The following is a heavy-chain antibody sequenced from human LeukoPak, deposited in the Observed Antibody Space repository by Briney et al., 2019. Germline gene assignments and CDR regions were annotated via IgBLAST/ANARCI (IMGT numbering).Heavy chain of an antibody. CDR2: IYYSGST. CDR3: ARLRRRSIAVAGSFDY. V-gene: IGHV4-59*01. J-gene: IGHJ4*02. D-gene: IGHD6-19*01. Sequence: SETLSLTCTVSGGSISSYYWSWIRQPPGKGLEWIGYIYYSGSTNYNPSLKSRVTISVDTSKNQFSLKLSSVTAADTAVYYCARLRRRSIAVAGSFDYWGQGTLVTVSS. CDR1: GGSISSYY.